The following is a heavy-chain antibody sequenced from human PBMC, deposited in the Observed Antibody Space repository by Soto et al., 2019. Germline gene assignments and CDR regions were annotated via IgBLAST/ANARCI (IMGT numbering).Heavy chain of an antibody. V-gene: IGHV3-21*01. D-gene: IGHD2-2*01. CDR3: AREKCSSNNCYLVGYYGLDV. J-gene: IGHJ6*02. CDR2: ISSTGRYI. CDR1: GFNFTDYN. Sequence: PGGALRLSCAGSGFNFTDYNMNWFRQAPGKGLEWVSSISSTGRYIYYGDSVRGRITVSRDNGKNSLFLQMNNLGAEDTAVYYCAREKCSSNNCYLVGYYGLDVWGQGTTVTVSS.